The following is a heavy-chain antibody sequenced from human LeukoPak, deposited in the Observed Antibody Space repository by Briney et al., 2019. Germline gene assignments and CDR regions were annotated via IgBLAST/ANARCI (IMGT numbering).Heavy chain of an antibody. Sequence: PGGSLRLSCAASGFTFSSYGMSWVRQAPGKGLEWVSAISGSGGSTYYADSVKGRFTISRDNSKNTLYLQMNSLRAEDTAVYYCARDSFNSGQALGIEGSGWYSAFDIWGQGTMVTVSS. V-gene: IGHV3-23*01. J-gene: IGHJ3*02. CDR2: ISGSGGST. D-gene: IGHD6-19*01. CDR1: GFTFSSYG. CDR3: ARDSFNSGQALGIEGSGWYSAFDI.